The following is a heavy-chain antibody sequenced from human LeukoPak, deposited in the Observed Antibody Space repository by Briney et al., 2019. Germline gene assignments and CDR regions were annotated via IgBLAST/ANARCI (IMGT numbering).Heavy chain of an antibody. V-gene: IGHV3-23*01. J-gene: IGHJ4*02. CDR1: GFTFSTYA. D-gene: IGHD6-13*01. CDR2: ISGSGGST. Sequence: GGSLRLSCAASGFTFSTYAMSWVRQAPGKGLEWVSAISGSGGSTNYADSVKGRFTISRDNSKNTLYLQMNSLRVEGTAVYYCAKVDGGLAAAGTPDYWGQGTLVTVSS. CDR3: AKVDGGLAAAGTPDY.